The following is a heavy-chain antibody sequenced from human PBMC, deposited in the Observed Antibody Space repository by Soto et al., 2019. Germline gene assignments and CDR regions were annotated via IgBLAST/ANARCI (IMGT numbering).Heavy chain of an antibody. D-gene: IGHD5-18*01. J-gene: IGHJ4*02. Sequence: GGSLRLSCAASGFTFSSYSMNWVRQAPGKGLEWVSSISSSSSYIYYADTVKGRLTISRDNAKNSLYLQMNSLRAEDTAVYYCARDQPGYSYGYGLGYWGQGT. CDR1: GFTFSSYS. CDR2: ISSSSSYI. V-gene: IGHV3-21*01. CDR3: ARDQPGYSYGYGLGY.